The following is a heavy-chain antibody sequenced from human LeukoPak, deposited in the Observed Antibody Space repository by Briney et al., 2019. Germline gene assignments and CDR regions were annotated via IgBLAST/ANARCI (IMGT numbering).Heavy chain of an antibody. CDR3: ARDYYGSGLSYY. J-gene: IGHJ4*02. V-gene: IGHV3-21*01. Sequence: GGSLRLSCTGSGFTFSSYSMNWVRQAPGKGLEWVSSISSSSSYRYYEESVKGRFSISRDNARNSLYLQMNSLRAEDTAVYYCARDYYGSGLSYYWGQGTLVTVSS. CDR2: ISSSSSYR. D-gene: IGHD3-10*01. CDR1: GFTFSSYS.